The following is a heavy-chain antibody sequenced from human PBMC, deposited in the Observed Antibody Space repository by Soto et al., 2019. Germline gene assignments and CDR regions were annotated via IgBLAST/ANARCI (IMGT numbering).Heavy chain of an antibody. CDR2: INPNSGGT. CDR3: ARDRQYCSSTSCYRSNWFDP. D-gene: IGHD2-2*01. J-gene: IGHJ5*02. Sequence: ASVKVSCKASGYTFTGYYMHWLRQSPGQGLEWMGWINPNSGGTNYAQKFRGRVTMTRDTSISTAYMELSRLRSDDTAVYYCARDRQYCSSTSCYRSNWFDPWGQGTLVTVSS. V-gene: IGHV1-2*02. CDR1: GYTFTGYY.